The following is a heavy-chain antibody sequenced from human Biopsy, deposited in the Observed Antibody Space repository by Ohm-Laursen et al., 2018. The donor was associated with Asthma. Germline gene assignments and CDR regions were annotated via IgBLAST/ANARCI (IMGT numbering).Heavy chain of an antibody. V-gene: IGHV1-3*04. D-gene: IGHD3-9*01. J-gene: IGHJ3*01. CDR3: ARTYYDFLTGQVKDVFGV. CDR2: VNTGNGDT. CDR1: GYNFISLA. Sequence: ASVKVSCKASGYNFISLAIHWVRQAPGQRLEWMGWVNTGNGDTKYSQKFQGRVTITRDTSASTAYMELKSLRSEDTATYYCARTYYDFLTGQVKDVFGVWGQGTMVTVSS.